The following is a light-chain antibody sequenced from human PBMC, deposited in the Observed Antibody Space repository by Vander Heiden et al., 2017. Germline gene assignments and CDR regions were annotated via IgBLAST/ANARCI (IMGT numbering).Light chain of an antibody. J-gene: IGKJ2*01. CDR3: QQSYNTPRT. V-gene: IGKV1-39*01. CDR1: QSISSY. Sequence: LHITQSPSSLSASVGDRVTITCRASQSISSYLNWYQQKPGKAPNLLIYAASSLQTGVPPRFSGSGSGTDFTLTISSLQPEDFATYYCQQSYNTPRTFGQGTKLEIK. CDR2: AAS.